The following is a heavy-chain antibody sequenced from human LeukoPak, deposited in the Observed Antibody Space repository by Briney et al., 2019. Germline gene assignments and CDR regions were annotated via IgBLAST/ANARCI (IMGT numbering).Heavy chain of an antibody. J-gene: IGHJ3*02. CDR1: GFTFNSYG. V-gene: IGHV3-30*18. CDR3: AKEGRAYYYDSSGYYDAFDI. Sequence: GGSLRLSCAASGFTFNSYGMHWVRQAPGKGLEWVAVISYDGSNKYYADSVKGRFTISRDNSKNTLYLQMNSLRAEDTAVYYCAKEGRAYYYDSSGYYDAFDIWGQGTMVTVSS. CDR2: ISYDGSNK. D-gene: IGHD3-22*01.